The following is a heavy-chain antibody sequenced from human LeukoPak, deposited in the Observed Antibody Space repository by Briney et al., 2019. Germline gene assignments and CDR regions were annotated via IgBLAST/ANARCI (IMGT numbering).Heavy chain of an antibody. CDR3: ATDGAGFDT. CDR2: INIGGTNT. Sequence: GGSLRLSCAASGFTFNDYYMSWIRQAPGKGLEWLSYINIGGTNTHYADSVKGRFTISRDNAKKSLYLEMNNLRAEDAAVYYCATDGAGFDTWGQGVLVTVSS. V-gene: IGHV3-11*01. CDR1: GFTFNDYY. J-gene: IGHJ5*02.